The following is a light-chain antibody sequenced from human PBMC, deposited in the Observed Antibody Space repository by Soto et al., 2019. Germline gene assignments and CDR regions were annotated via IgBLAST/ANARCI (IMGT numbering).Light chain of an antibody. Sequence: QSVLTQPASVSGSPGQSITISCTGTSSDAGDYNYVSWYQQHPGKAPKLMISAVSNRPSGVSDRFSGSKSGNTASLTISGLQAEDEADYYCSYMRNSLYVFGTGTKVTVL. CDR2: AVS. CDR3: CSYMRNSLYV. CDR1: SSDAGDYNY. V-gene: IGLV2-14*01. J-gene: IGLJ1*01.